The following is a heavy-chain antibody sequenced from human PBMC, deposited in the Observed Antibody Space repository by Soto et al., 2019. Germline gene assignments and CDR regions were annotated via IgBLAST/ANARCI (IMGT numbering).Heavy chain of an antibody. J-gene: IGHJ4*02. Sequence: SATLSLTFTVSGDSTNTLVHYWSWILQPPGKGLEWIGYIYYSGSTYYNPSLKSRVTISVDTSKNQFSLKLSSVTAADTAVYYCARTDCISTSCSAPLYWGQVTLVSVS. CDR2: IYYSGST. CDR1: GDSTNTLVHY. CDR3: ARTDCISTSCSAPLY. D-gene: IGHD2-2*01. V-gene: IGHV4-30-4*01.